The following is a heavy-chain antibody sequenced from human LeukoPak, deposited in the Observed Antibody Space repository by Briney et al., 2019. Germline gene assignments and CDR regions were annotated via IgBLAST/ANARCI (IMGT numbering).Heavy chain of an antibody. Sequence: ASVKVSCKASGYTFTSYGISWVRQAPGQGLEWMGWISAYNGNTNYAQKLQGRVTMTTDTSTSTACMELRSLRSDDTAVYYCARDSYSGSYYDINYYGMDVWGQGTTVTVSS. CDR3: ARDSYSGSYYDINYYGMDV. V-gene: IGHV1-18*01. J-gene: IGHJ6*02. CDR1: GYTFTSYG. CDR2: ISAYNGNT. D-gene: IGHD1-26*01.